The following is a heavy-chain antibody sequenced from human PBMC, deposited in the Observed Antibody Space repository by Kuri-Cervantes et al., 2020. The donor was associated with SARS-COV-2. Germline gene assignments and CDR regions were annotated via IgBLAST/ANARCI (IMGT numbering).Heavy chain of an antibody. D-gene: IGHD4-17*01. V-gene: IGHV4-34*01. CDR2: INHSRST. CDR3: ARRGPTTVTTFTSLAEVGFQH. J-gene: IGHJ1*01. CDR1: GGSFSGYY. Sequence: ESLKISCAVYGGSFSGYYWSWIRQPPGKGLEWIGEINHSRSTNYNPSLKSRVTISVDTSKNQFSLKLSSVTAADTAVYYCARRGPTTVTTFTSLAEVGFQHWGQGTLVTVSS.